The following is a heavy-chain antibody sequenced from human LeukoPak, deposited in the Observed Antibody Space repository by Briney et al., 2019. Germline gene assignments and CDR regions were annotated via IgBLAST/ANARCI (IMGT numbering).Heavy chain of an antibody. CDR1: GGSISSGGYS. CDR2: IYHSGST. V-gene: IGHV4-30-2*01. CDR3: ARGPYCSGGSCPLYFDY. D-gene: IGHD2-15*01. Sequence: SETLSLTCAVSGGSISSGGYSWSWIRQPPGKGLEWIGYIYHSGSTYYNPSLKSRVTISVDRSKNQFSLKLSSVTAADTAVYDCARGPYCSGGSCPLYFDYWGQGTLVTVSS. J-gene: IGHJ4*02.